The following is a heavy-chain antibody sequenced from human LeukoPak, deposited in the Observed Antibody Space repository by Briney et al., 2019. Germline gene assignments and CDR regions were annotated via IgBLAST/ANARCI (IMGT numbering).Heavy chain of an antibody. D-gene: IGHD3-22*01. J-gene: IGHJ4*02. CDR1: GGSISSYY. CDR3: ARGTSYDSSGYYDPFAY. V-gene: IGHV4-4*07. CDR2: IYTSGST. Sequence: SQTLSLTCTVSGGSISSYYWSWIRQPAGKGLEWIGHIYTSGSTNYNPSLKTRVTMSVDTSKNQSSLKLGSVTAADTAVYYCARGTSYDSSGYYDPFAYWGQGTLVTVSS.